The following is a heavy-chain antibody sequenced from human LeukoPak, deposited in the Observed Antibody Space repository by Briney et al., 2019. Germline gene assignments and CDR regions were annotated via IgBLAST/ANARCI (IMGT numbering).Heavy chain of an antibody. Sequence: ASVNVSCKVSGYTLRESSMQWLGQAPGKRIEWMGGFDPESGETIYAQKFEGRVTVTEDISTDTAYMEQRGVRSEDTAVYYCATGGTMVQSNVFDIWGQGTMVTVSS. V-gene: IGHV1-24*01. D-gene: IGHD3-10*01. J-gene: IGHJ3*02. CDR3: ATGGTMVQSNVFDI. CDR1: GYTLRESS. CDR2: FDPESGET.